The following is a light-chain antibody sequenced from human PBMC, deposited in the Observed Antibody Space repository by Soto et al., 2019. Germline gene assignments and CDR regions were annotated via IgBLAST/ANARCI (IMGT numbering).Light chain of an antibody. CDR3: QQTYSAPFT. V-gene: IGKV1-39*01. CDR2: TAY. J-gene: IGKJ3*01. Sequence: IQMTQSPSSLSASVGDSVTLTCRASQRLFSFLNWYQQAPGRAPKLLISTAYKLQSGVPPRFSGSESGAEFTPTISSRQPEDFAIYFCQQTYSAPFTFGPGTKVDVK. CDR1: QRLFSF.